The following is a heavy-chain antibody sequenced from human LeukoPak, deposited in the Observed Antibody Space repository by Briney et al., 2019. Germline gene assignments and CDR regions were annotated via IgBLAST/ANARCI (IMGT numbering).Heavy chain of an antibody. V-gene: IGHV4-34*01. CDR2: INHSGST. CDR3: ARGGRWGARRGYCSSTSCYGLERWFDP. Sequence: SETMSLTSAVYGGSFSGYYWSWIRQPPGKGLEWIGEINHSGSTNYNPSLKTRVTISVDTSKNQFSLKLSSVPAADTAVYYCARGGRWGARRGYCSSTSCYGLERWFDPWGQGTLVTVSS. J-gene: IGHJ5*02. CDR1: GGSFSGYY. D-gene: IGHD2-2*01.